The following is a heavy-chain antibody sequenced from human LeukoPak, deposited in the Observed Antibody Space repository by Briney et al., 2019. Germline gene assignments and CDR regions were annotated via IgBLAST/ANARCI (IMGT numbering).Heavy chain of an antibody. CDR1: GSTFSDYY. D-gene: IGHD2-2*01. J-gene: IGHJ5*02. V-gene: IGHV3-11*04. Sequence: GGSLRLSCAASGSTFSDYYMSWIRQAPGKGLEWVSYISSSGSTIYYADSVKGRFTISRDNAKNSLYLQMNSLRAEDTAVYYCARPVPAAMPVIGYNWFDPWGQGTLVTVSS. CDR3: ARPVPAAMPVIGYNWFDP. CDR2: ISSSGSTI.